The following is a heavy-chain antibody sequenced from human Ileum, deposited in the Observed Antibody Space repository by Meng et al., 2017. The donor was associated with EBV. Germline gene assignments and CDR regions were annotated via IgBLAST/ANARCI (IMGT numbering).Heavy chain of an antibody. CDR1: GFTFSSYW. Sequence: EVYLGGVGGGLFQSGGSLSIFLSAFGFTFSSYWMHWVRQAPGKGLVWVSNIKTDGSTLAYADSVKGRFTISRDNAKNTLYLQMNSLRVEDTAIYYCVKSNWGSEDSWGQGTLVTVSS. J-gene: IGHJ4*02. V-gene: IGHV3-74*03. D-gene: IGHD7-27*01. CDR2: IKTDGSTL. CDR3: VKSNWGSEDS.